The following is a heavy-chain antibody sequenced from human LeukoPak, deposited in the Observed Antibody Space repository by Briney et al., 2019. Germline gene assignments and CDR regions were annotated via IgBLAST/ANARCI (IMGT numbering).Heavy chain of an antibody. V-gene: IGHV1-24*01. CDR3: ATDLLSHYGGNFES. Sequence: ASVKVSCKVSGYTLTEVSMHWVRQAPGKGLEWMGGFDPEDGETIYAQKFQGRVTMTEDTSTDTAYMELSSLGSEDTAVYYCATDLLSHYGGNFESWGQGTLVTVSS. CDR2: FDPEDGET. D-gene: IGHD4-23*01. CDR1: GYTLTEVS. J-gene: IGHJ5*01.